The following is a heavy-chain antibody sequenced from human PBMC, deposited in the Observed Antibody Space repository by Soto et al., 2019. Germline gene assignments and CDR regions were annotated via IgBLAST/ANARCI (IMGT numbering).Heavy chain of an antibody. V-gene: IGHV4-34*01. CDR2: INHSGST. D-gene: IGHD1-26*01. J-gene: IGHJ6*03. Sequence: SETLSLTCAVYGVSFSGYYWSWIRQPPGKGLEWIGEINHSGSTNYNPSLKSRVTISVDTSKNQFSLKLSSVTAADTAVYYCARGRSPNYYYYYYMDVWGKGTTVTVSS. CDR1: GVSFSGYY. CDR3: ARGRSPNYYYYYYMDV.